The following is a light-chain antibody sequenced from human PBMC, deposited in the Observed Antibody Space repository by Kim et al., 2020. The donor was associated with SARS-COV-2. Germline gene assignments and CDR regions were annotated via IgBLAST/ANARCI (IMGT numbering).Light chain of an antibody. CDR2: AAS. CDR1: QGISSY. CDR3: QQYYSYPRT. J-gene: IGKJ1*01. Sequence: ASTGDRVTIACRASQGISSYLAWYQQKPGRAPKLLIYAASTLQSGVPSRFSGSGSGTDSTLTISCLQSEDFATYYCQQYYSYPRTFGQGTKVDIK. V-gene: IGKV1-8*01.